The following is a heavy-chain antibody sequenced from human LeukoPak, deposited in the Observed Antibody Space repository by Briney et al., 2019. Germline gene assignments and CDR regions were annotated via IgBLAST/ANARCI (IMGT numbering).Heavy chain of an antibody. CDR3: ARARPYCTNGECYRAYDFDY. V-gene: IGHV3-7*04. J-gene: IGHJ4*02. CDR2: IKHDGSES. Sequence: GGSLRLSCAASGFTFSSYWLTWVRQAPGRGLEWVANIKHDGSESYYVDSVKGRFTISRDNSKNSLFLQMHSLRVEDTAVYYCARARPYCTNGECYRAYDFDYWGQGTLVTVSS. D-gene: IGHD2-8*01. CDR1: GFTFSSYW.